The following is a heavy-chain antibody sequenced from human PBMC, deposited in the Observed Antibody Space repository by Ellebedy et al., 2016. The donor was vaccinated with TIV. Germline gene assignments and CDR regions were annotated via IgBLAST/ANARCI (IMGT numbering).Heavy chain of an antibody. CDR3: ARVPSDY. Sequence: GGSLRLXXAASGFTFSDYTMTWVRQAPGKGLEWVSSISGNGNYVYYADSLRGRFTISRDNTKNSLYLQMDGLRPEDTALYYCARVPSDYWGQGTLPVVSS. CDR1: GFTFSDYT. J-gene: IGHJ4*02. CDR2: ISGNGNYV. V-gene: IGHV3-21*01.